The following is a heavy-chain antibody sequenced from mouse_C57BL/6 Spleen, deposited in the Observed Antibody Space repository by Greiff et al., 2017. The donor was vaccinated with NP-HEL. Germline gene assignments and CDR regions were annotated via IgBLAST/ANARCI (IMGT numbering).Heavy chain of an antibody. CDR3: TRWGTEWYFDV. V-gene: IGHV1-15*01. D-gene: IGHD3-3*01. J-gene: IGHJ1*03. CDR2: IDPETGGT. CDR1: GYTFTDYE. Sequence: ESGAELVRPGASVTLSCKASGYTFTDYEMHWVKQTPVHGLEWIGAIDPETGGTAYNQKFKGKAILTADKSSSTAYMELRSLTSEDSAVYYCTRWGTEWYFDVWGTGTTVTVSS.